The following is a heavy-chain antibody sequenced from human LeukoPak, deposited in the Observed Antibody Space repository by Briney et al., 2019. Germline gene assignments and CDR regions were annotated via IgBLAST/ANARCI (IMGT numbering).Heavy chain of an antibody. V-gene: IGHV3-7*03. CDR1: GFTFSSYA. J-gene: IGHJ3*02. CDR2: IKQDGSAK. CDR3: ARDNDGFDI. Sequence: GGSLRLSCAASGFTFSSYAMSWVRQAPGKGLEWVTNIKQDGSAKYYVDSVKGRFTTSRDNTKNSLFLQMNSLRAEDTAVYYCARDNDGFDIWGQGTIVTVSS.